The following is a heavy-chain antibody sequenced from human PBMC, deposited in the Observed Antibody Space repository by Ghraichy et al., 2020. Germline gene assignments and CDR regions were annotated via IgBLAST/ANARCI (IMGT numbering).Heavy chain of an antibody. Sequence: SETLSLTCTVSGGSISSYYWSWIRQPPGKGLEWIGYIYYSGSTNYNPSLKSRVTISVDTSKNQFSLKLSSVTAADTAVYYCARVRIRDPSPSPSSNYYDFWSGHIPSSGILEYYFDYWGQGTLVTVSS. V-gene: IGHV4-59*01. CDR2: IYYSGST. D-gene: IGHD3-3*01. CDR3: ARVRIRDPSPSPSSNYYDFWSGHIPSSGILEYYFDY. CDR1: GGSISSYY. J-gene: IGHJ4*02.